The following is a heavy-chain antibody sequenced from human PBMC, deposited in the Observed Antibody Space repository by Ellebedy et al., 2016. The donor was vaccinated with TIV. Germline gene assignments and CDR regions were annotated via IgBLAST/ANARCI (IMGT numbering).Heavy chain of an antibody. V-gene: IGHV4-39*01. CDR2: ISYSGST. Sequence: MPSETLSLTCTVSGGSISSSSYYWGWIRQPPGKGLEWIGGISYSGSTYYNPSLKSRVTISVDTSRNQFSLKLISVTAADPSVYYCARWIVVAGGFDYWGQGTLVTVSS. J-gene: IGHJ4*02. CDR1: GGSISSSSYY. D-gene: IGHD6-19*01. CDR3: ARWIVVAGGFDY.